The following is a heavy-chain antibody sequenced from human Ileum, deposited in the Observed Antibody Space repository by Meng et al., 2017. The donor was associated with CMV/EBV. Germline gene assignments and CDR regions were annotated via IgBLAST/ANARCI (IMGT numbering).Heavy chain of an antibody. D-gene: IGHD6-25*01. CDR1: GFTLTSYW. V-gene: IGHV3-74*01. J-gene: IGHJ5*02. Sequence: GGSLRLSCAASGFTLTSYWMHWVRQVPGKGLVWVSRIWSDGKSTNYADSVKGRFTISRDTARNTLDLQMNSLRVDSTAVYYCARSRDASGWDLGSWGQGTLVTVSS. CDR3: ARSRDASGWDLGS. CDR2: IWSDGKST.